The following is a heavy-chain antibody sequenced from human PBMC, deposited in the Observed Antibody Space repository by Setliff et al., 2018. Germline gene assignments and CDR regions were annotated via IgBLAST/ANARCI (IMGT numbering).Heavy chain of an antibody. Sequence: SETLSLTCTVSGGSIGSSSYYWGWIRQPPGKGLEWIGSIYYSGSTYYNPSLKSRVTISVDTSKNQFSLKLTSVTAADTAIYYCARDTSSDWAAWFDPWSQGILVTVSS. J-gene: IGHJ5*02. CDR3: ARDTSSDWAAWFDP. V-gene: IGHV4-39*07. D-gene: IGHD3-22*01. CDR1: GGSIGSSSYY. CDR2: IYYSGST.